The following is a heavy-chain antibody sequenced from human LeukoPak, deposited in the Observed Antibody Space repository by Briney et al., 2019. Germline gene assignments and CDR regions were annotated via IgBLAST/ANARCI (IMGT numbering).Heavy chain of an antibody. Sequence: GGSLRLSCAASGFTFSSYWMHWARQDAGKGLVWVARISSDGTNTIYADSVKGRFTISRDNAKNTLYLQMNSLRAEDTAVYYCASGVTIWLGNAFDMWGQGTKVTVS. CDR3: ASGVTIWLGNAFDM. D-gene: IGHD3-3*01. V-gene: IGHV3-74*01. CDR1: GFTFSSYW. CDR2: ISSDGTNT. J-gene: IGHJ3*02.